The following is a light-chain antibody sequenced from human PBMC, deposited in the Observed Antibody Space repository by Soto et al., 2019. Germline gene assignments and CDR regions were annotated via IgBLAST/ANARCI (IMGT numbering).Light chain of an antibody. CDR1: QSLLNSNGYNY. J-gene: IGKJ5*01. CDR3: MQGLQPPIT. Sequence: DIVLTQSPLSLPVTPGEPASISCRSSQSLLNSNGYNYLDWYLQKPGQSPQLLIYLGSNRASGVPDRFSGSGSGTDFTLKISTVGAEDVGVYYCMQGLQPPITFGQGTRLEIK. V-gene: IGKV2-28*01. CDR2: LGS.